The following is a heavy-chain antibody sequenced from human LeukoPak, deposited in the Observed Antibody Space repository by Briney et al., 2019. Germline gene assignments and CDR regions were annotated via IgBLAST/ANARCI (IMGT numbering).Heavy chain of an antibody. CDR1: GYTFTDYY. CDR3: AGTIAATFATDY. CDR2: INPNSGGT. J-gene: IGHJ4*02. V-gene: IGHV1-2*02. Sequence: APVKVSCKAAGYTFTDYYINWVRQAPGQRLEWMGWINPNSGGTKYSQKFRGRVDLTRATAVTTTCRDLSRLRSEDTTGYRFAGTIAATFATDYWGPGTLVTVSS. D-gene: IGHD1/OR15-1a*01.